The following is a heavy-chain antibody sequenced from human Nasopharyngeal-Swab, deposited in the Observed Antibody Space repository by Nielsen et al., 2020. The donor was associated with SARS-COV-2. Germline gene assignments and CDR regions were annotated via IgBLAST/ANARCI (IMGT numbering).Heavy chain of an antibody. V-gene: IGHV3-64*01. CDR2: ISSNGGST. D-gene: IGHD1-1*01. CDR3: ARDIGTPAYPRYYYYGMDV. Sequence: VRQAPGKGLEYVSAISSNGGSTYYANSVKGRFTISRDNSKNTLYLQMGSLRAEDTAVYYCARDIGTPAYPRYYYYGMDVWGQGTTVTVSS. J-gene: IGHJ6*02.